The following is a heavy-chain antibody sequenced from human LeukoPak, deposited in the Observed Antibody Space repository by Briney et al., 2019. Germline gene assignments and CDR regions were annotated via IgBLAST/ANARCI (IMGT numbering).Heavy chain of an antibody. CDR1: GYTFTSYG. J-gene: IGHJ6*02. CDR3: ARDSLGSVRYYYYGMDV. D-gene: IGHD3-10*01. CDR2: ISAYNGNT. Sequence: ASVKVSCKASGYTFTSYGISWVRQAPGQGLEWMGWISAYNGNTNYAQKLQGRVTMTTDTSTSTAYMELRSLRSDDTAVYYCARDSLGSVRYYYYGMDVWGQGTTVTVSS. V-gene: IGHV1-18*01.